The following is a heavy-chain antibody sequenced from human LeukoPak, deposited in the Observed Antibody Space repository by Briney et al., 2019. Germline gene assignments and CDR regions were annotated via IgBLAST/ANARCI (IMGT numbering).Heavy chain of an antibody. V-gene: IGHV3-23*01. D-gene: IGHD4-17*01. CDR1: GFTFSSYA. J-gene: IGHJ4*02. CDR2: ISGSGGST. CDR3: AKGGDYGLYFDY. Sequence: GGSLRLSCAASGFTFSSYATSWVRQAPGKGLEWVSAISGSGGSTYYADSVKGRFTISRDNSKNTLYLQMNSLRAEDTAVYYCAKGGDYGLYFDYWGQGTLVTVSS.